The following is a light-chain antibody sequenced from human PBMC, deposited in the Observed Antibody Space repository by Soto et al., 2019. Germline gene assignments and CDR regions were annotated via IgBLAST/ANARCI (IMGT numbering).Light chain of an antibody. CDR3: QQYNSWPPLT. J-gene: IGKJ4*01. CDR2: GAS. CDR1: QSVSSN. Sequence: EIVMTQSPATLSVSPGERATLSCRASQSVSSNLAWYQQKPGQAPRLLIYGASTRDTGIPARFSGSGSGTAFTLTISSQQSEDLAVYYCQQYNSWPPLTFGGGTKVEIK. V-gene: IGKV3-15*01.